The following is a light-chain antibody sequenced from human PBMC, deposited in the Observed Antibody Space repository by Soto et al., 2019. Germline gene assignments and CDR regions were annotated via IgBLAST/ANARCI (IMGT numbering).Light chain of an antibody. V-gene: IGKV3-15*01. CDR3: QQYNNWPPWT. Sequence: EILMTQSPATQSVSPVERATLSCRASQSVSSNLAWYQQKPGHAPRLLIYGASTRATGIPARFSGSGSGTEFTLTVSSLQSEDFAVYYCQQYNNWPPWTFGQGTKVDI. J-gene: IGKJ1*01. CDR2: GAS. CDR1: QSVSSN.